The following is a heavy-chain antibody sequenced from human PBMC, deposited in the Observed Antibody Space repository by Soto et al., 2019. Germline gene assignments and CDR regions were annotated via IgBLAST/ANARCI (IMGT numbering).Heavy chain of an antibody. CDR2: IYSGGST. CDR3: ARDGDFGVVTGPDY. Sequence: PGGSLRLSCAASGFTVSSNYMSWVRQAPGKGLEWVSVIYSGGSTYYADSVKGRFTISRHNSKNTLYLQMNSLRAEDTAVYYCARDGDFGVVTGPDYWGQGTLVTVSS. D-gene: IGHD3-3*01. V-gene: IGHV3-53*04. CDR1: GFTVSSNY. J-gene: IGHJ4*02.